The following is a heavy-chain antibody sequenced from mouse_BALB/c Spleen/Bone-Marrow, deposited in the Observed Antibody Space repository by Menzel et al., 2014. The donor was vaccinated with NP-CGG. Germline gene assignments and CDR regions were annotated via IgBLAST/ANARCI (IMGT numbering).Heavy chain of an antibody. CDR2: ISCYNGAT. CDR3: ARRDYRYGGFAS. V-gene: IGHV1S34*01. CDR1: GHSFTGYY. J-gene: IGHJ3*01. D-gene: IGHD2-14*01. Sequence: LVKTGASVKISCKASGHSFTGYYMHWVKQSHGKSLEWIGYISCYNGATSYNQKFKGKASFTVDTSSSTAYMQFNSLTSEDSAVYFCARRDYRYGGFASGAKGLWSLSLQ.